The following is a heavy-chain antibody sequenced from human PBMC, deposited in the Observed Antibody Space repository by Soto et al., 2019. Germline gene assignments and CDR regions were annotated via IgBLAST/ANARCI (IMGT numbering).Heavy chain of an antibody. CDR1: GVSISSGNW. CDR3: ARLVYDTRLDYMYFDF. Sequence: PSETLSLICAVSGVSISSGNWWTWVRQSPQGGLEYIGEIFHDGTANYYPSFQRRIAMSVDTSKNQISLRLASVTASDTAIYYCARLVYDTRLDYMYFDFWGQWALVTV. CDR2: IFHDGTA. V-gene: IGHV4-4*02. J-gene: IGHJ4*02. D-gene: IGHD3-16*01.